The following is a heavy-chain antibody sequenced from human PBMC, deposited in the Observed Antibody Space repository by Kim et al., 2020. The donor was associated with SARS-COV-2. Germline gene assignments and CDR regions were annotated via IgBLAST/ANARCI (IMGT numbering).Heavy chain of an antibody. CDR3: AAVAGNGWLDP. V-gene: IGHV3-64D*06. CDR1: GFTFSRYS. J-gene: IGHJ5*02. D-gene: IGHD6-19*01. CDR2: IGKSGGDT. Sequence: GGSLRLSCSASGFTFSRYSMHWVRQAPGKGLQYVSAIGKSGGDTYYADSMKDRFTISRDNSKNTLYLQMSSLRAEDTAVYYCAAVAGNGWLDPWGQGTLVTVSS.